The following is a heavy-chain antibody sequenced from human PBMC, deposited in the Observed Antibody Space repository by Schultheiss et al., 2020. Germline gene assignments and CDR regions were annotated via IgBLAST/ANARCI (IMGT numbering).Heavy chain of an antibody. CDR3: ARHFRSGYDYFYYYMDV. CDR2: IYYSGST. CDR1: GGSISSSSYY. V-gene: IGHV4-39*01. Sequence: GSLRLSCTVSGGSISSSSYYWGWIRQPPGKGLEWIGSIYYSGSTYYNPSLKSRVTISVDTSKNQFSLKLSSVTAADTAVYYCARHFRSGYDYFYYYMDVWGKGTTVTVSS. J-gene: IGHJ6*03. D-gene: IGHD5-12*01.